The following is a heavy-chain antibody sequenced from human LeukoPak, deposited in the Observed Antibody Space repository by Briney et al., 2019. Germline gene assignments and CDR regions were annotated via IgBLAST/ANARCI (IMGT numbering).Heavy chain of an antibody. J-gene: IGHJ4*02. CDR1: GFTFRIYA. D-gene: IGHD7-27*01. Sequence: PGGSLRLSCAASGFTFRIYAMNWVRQAPGKGLEWVSGISDSGDSTYYADSVKGWFTISKDNSNNTLYLQMNSLRADDTAVYYCAKGDWGDYWGQGTLVTVSS. V-gene: IGHV3-23*01. CDR3: AKGDWGDY. CDR2: ISDSGDST.